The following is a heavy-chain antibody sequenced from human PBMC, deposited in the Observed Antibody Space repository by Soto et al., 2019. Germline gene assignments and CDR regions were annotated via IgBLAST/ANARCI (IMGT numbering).Heavy chain of an antibody. V-gene: IGHV3-30*18. Sequence: PGGSLRLSCAASGFTFSSYCMHWVRQAPGKGLEWVAVISYDGSNKYYADSVKGRFTISRDNSKNTLYLQMNSLRAEDTAVYYCAKDSEEYSSSGPSDYWGQGTLVTVSS. CDR2: ISYDGSNK. J-gene: IGHJ4*02. CDR1: GFTFSSYC. D-gene: IGHD6-6*01. CDR3: AKDSEEYSSSGPSDY.